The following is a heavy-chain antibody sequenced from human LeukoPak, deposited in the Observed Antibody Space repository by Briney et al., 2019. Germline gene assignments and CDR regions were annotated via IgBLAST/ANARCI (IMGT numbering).Heavy chain of an antibody. CDR2: ISGSGGST. CDR3: ARRNSGSPGYYFDY. Sequence: GGSLRLSCAASGFTFSSYAMSWVRQAPGKGLEWASAISGSGGSTYYADSVKGRFTISRDNSKNTLYLQMNSLRAEDTAVYYCARRNSGSPGYYFDYWGQGTLVNVSS. J-gene: IGHJ4*02. V-gene: IGHV3-23*01. D-gene: IGHD1-26*01. CDR1: GFTFSSYA.